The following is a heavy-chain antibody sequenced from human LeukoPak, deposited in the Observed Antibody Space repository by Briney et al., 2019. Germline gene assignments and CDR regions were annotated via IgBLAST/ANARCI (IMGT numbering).Heavy chain of an antibody. CDR2: IYESGTT. Sequence: SETLSLTCAVYGESLNSYYWSWVSQPPGEGLEWIGEIYESGTTKYNPSLKSRVTISMVPSKQQFSLSLNSVTAADTAVYYCARGAWATRLGSWGLGTPVIVSS. V-gene: IGHV4-34*01. J-gene: IGHJ4*02. D-gene: IGHD2-15*01. CDR3: ARGAWATRLGS. CDR1: GESLNSYY.